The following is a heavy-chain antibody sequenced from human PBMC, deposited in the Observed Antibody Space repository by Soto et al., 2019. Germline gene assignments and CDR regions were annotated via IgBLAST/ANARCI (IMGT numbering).Heavy chain of an antibody. J-gene: IGHJ6*02. V-gene: IGHV3-23*01. D-gene: IGHD2-2*01. CDR3: AKYQQDIVVVPASYGMDV. CDR1: GFTFRSYA. Sequence: EVQLLESGGGLVQPGGSLRLSCAASGFTFRSYAMSWVRQAPGKGLEWVSAISGSGGSTYYADSVKGRFTISRDNSKNTLYLQMNSLRAEDTAVYYCAKYQQDIVVVPASYGMDVWGQGTTVTVSS. CDR2: ISGSGGST.